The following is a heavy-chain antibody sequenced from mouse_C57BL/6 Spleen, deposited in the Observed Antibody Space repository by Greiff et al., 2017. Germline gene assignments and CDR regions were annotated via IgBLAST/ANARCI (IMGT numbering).Heavy chain of an antibody. D-gene: IGHD2-4*01. CDR2: IYWDDDK. CDR3: ARRGAYDYDYFDY. Sequence: QVTLKVSGPGILQSSQTLSLTCSFSGFSLITSGMGVSWIRQPLGKGLEWLAHIYWDDDKRYNPSLKSRLTIAKDTSRNQVFLKITKVGSANTATYYSARRGAYDYDYFDYWGKGTTLTVSS. V-gene: IGHV8-12*01. CDR1: GFSLITSGMG. J-gene: IGHJ2*01.